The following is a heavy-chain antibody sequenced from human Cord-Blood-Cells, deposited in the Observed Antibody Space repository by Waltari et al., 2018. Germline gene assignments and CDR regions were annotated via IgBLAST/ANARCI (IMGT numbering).Heavy chain of an antibody. D-gene: IGHD6-6*01. CDR2: IYWDDDK. J-gene: IGHJ3*02. CDR1: GFSLSTSGVG. CDR3: ANRRPRPDDAFDI. V-gene: IGHV2-5*02. Sequence: QITLKESGPTLVKPTQTLTLTCTFSGFSLSTSGVGVGWIRKPPGKALEWLALIYWDDDKRYSPSLRCTLTITKDTSKNPVVLTLTDMDPVYTATYYCANRRPRPDDAFDIWGQGTMVTVSS.